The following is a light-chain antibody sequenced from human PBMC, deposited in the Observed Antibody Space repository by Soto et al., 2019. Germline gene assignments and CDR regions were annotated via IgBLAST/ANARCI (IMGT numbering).Light chain of an antibody. CDR2: DAS. CDR3: QQYSYYRT. V-gene: IGKV1-5*01. CDR1: QSISNS. J-gene: IGKJ1*01. Sequence: IQMTRFRFIPAVFVGARVTITYRASQSISNSLAWYQQRPGTAPKLLIYDASTLENGVPSRFSGSGSGTEFTLTISSLQPEDSATYYCQQYSYYRTFGQGTKVDIK.